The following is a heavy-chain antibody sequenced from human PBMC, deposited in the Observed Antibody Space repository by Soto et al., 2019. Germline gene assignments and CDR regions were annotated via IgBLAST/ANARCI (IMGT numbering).Heavy chain of an antibody. Sequence: GASVKVSCKASGYIFINYGITWVPQAPGQGLEWMGWISGYNGNTKYADKLQGRVTMTTDTSTTTAYMELRSLRSDDTAVYYCARDEVPAANWLDRWGQGTLVTVSS. CDR1: GYIFINYG. CDR2: ISGYNGNT. J-gene: IGHJ5*02. D-gene: IGHD2-2*01. V-gene: IGHV1-18*01. CDR3: ARDEVPAANWLDR.